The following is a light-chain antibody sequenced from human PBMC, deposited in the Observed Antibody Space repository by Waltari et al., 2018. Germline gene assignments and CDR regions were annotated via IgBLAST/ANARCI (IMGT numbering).Light chain of an antibody. CDR1: RGHIRPA. CDR2: VNSDGSH. Sequence: QLSPPQTPSASASPGAPVKLTSTPRRGHIRPAFAWLQQRPEKGPRYLMKVNSDGSHTKGDEIPDRFSGSSSGAERYLTISSLQSEDEADYFCQTGGHGTWVFGGGTKLTVL. J-gene: IGLJ3*02. CDR3: QTGGHGTWV. V-gene: IGLV4-69*01.